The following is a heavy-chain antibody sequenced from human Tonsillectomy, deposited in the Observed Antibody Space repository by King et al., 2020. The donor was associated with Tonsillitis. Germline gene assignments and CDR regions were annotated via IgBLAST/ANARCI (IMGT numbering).Heavy chain of an antibody. D-gene: IGHD5-24*01. CDR1: GGGGSITNVNW. Sequence: VQLQESGPGLVKPSGTLSLTCTISGGGGSITNVNWWTWVRQPPGKGLEWIGEVSYSGRTNYSPSLESRLIMSTDKSKNQFSLKLTSVTAADTAVYYCARLRVLDGYYYYVLDVWGQGTTVTVSS. CDR2: VSYSGRT. J-gene: IGHJ6*02. CDR3: ARLRVLDGYYYYVLDV. V-gene: IGHV4-4*02.